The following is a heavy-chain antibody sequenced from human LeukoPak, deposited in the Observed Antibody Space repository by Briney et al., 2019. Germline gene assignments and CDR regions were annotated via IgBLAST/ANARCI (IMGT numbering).Heavy chain of an antibody. CDR3: AKPRSGSGSFFRGYSFDY. Sequence: ASVKVSCKASGYTFTNYDINWVRQAAGQGLEWMGWMNPNSGNTGYAQKFQGRVTMSKNTFISTAYMELSSLKSEDTAVYYCAKPRSGSGSFFRGYSFDYWGQGTLLTVSS. V-gene: IGHV1-8*01. J-gene: IGHJ4*02. CDR1: GYTFTNYD. CDR2: MNPNSGNT. D-gene: IGHD3-10*01.